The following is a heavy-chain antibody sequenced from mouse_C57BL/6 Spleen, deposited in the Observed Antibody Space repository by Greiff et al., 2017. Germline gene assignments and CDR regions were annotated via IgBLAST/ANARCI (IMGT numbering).Heavy chain of an antibody. D-gene: IGHD2-14*01. CDR3: ARSPYLYGYVEGFAY. CDR2: IRNKANGYTT. J-gene: IGHJ3*01. Sequence: EVKLQASGGGLVQPGGSLSLSCAASGFTFTDYYMSWVRQPPGKALEWLGFIRNKANGYTTEYSASVKGRFTISGDNSQSILYLQMNGLRAEVSAAYYCARSPYLYGYVEGFAYWGQGTLVTVSA. CDR1: GFTFTDYY. V-gene: IGHV7-3*01.